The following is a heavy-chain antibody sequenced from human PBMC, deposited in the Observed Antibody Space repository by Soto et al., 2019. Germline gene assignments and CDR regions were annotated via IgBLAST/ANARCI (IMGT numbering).Heavy chain of an antibody. CDR2: ISYDGSNK. V-gene: IGHV3-30*18. D-gene: IGHD2-15*01. CDR3: AKIYCSCGSCYFLGYMDV. J-gene: IGHJ6*03. Sequence: QVQLVESGGGVVQPGRSLRLSCAASGFTFSSYGMHWVRQAPGKGLEWVAVISYDGSNKYYADSVKGRFTISRDNSKNTLYLQMNSLRAEDTAVYYCAKIYCSCGSCYFLGYMDVWGKGTTVTVSS. CDR1: GFTFSSYG.